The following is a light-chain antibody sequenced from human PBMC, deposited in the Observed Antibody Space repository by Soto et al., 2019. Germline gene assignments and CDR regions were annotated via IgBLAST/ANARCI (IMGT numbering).Light chain of an antibody. J-gene: IGKJ5*01. CDR3: QQLNSYLIT. Sequence: NPWTPCAPPISAPANTRVPITHRASQGISSYLAWYQQKPGKAPKLLIYAASTLQSGVPSRFSGSGSGTEFTLTISSLQPEDFATYYCQQLNSYLITVGQGTRLEVK. CDR2: AAS. V-gene: IGKV1-9*01. CDR1: QGISSY.